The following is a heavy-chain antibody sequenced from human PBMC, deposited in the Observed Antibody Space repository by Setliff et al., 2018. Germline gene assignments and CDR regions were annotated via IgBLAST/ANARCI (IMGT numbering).Heavy chain of an antibody. J-gene: IGHJ4*02. Sequence: ASVKVSCKASGYTFFAYGINWVRQAPGQGLEWVGWISPYNSNTLYAQKFQGRVTMTTDTSTNTAYMELRSLRSDDTAMYYCARIDYGGNSVYFDYWGQGTLVTVSS. CDR3: ARIDYGGNSVYFDY. V-gene: IGHV1-18*01. CDR1: GYTFFAYG. CDR2: ISPYNSNT. D-gene: IGHD4-17*01.